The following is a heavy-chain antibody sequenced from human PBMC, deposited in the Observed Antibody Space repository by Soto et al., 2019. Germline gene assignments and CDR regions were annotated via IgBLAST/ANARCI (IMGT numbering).Heavy chain of an antibody. V-gene: IGHV4-59*01. D-gene: IGHD2-21*02. CDR1: GDSISGYY. CDR3: ARDLWGYCGTDCYPLDV. Sequence: SETLSLTCTVSGDSISGYYWSWIRQPPGKGLEWIGYMYNTGSTVYNPSSKSRVTISVDTSKNQFSLKLNSVTAADTAVYYCARDLWGYCGTDCYPLDVWGQGTTVTVS. J-gene: IGHJ6*02. CDR2: MYNTGST.